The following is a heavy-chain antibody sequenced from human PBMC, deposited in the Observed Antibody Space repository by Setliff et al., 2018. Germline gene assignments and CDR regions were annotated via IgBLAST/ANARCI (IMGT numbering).Heavy chain of an antibody. CDR2: INAGNGNT. D-gene: IGHD3-3*01. CDR3: AGDRVPPLFGVGSYYYMDV. V-gene: IGHV1-3*01. Sequence: WASVKVSCKASGYTFTSYAMHWVRQAPGQRLEWMGWINAGNGNTKYSQKFQGRVTITRDTSASTAYMELSSLRSEDTAVYYCAGDRVPPLFGVGSYYYMDVWGKGTTVTVSS. CDR1: GYTFTSYA. J-gene: IGHJ6*03.